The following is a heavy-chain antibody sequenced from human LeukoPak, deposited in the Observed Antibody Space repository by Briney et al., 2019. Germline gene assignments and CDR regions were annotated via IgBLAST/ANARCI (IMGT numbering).Heavy chain of an antibody. CDR2: IHPSGVNT. J-gene: IGHJ4*02. CDR3: AKRSTDY. V-gene: IGHV3-23*05. Sequence: PGGSLRLSCEASGFTFSTIGMAWVRQPPGKGLEWVSSIHPSGVNTHYADSVKGRFTISRDNSKNTLYLQMNSLRAEDTAVYYCAKRSTDYWGQGTLVTVSS. CDR1: GFTFSTIG.